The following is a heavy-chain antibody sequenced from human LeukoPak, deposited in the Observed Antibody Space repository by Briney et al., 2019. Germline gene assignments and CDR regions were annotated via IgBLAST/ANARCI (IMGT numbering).Heavy chain of an antibody. CDR3: AKARPAIAAAGTGPYYYYGMDV. CDR2: ISYDGNNK. D-gene: IGHD6-13*01. Sequence: GGSLRLSCEASGIXFNTYAIHWFRQAPGKGPEWVAVISYDGNNKKYVDSVKGRLTISRDNSKNTLYLQMNSLRAEDTAVYYCAKARPAIAAAGTGPYYYYGMDVWGQGTTVTVSS. CDR1: GIXFNTYA. V-gene: IGHV3-30-3*01. J-gene: IGHJ6*02.